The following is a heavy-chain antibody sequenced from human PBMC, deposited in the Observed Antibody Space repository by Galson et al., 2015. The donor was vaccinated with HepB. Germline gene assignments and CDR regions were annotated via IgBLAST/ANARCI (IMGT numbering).Heavy chain of an antibody. J-gene: IGHJ4*02. V-gene: IGHV3-74*01. CDR2: INSDGSST. CDR1: GFTFSSYW. CDR3: ARDYSSSWQPPYFDY. D-gene: IGHD6-13*01. Sequence: SLRLSCAASGFTFSSYWMHWVRQAPGKGLVWVSRINSDGSSTSYADSVKGRFTISRDNAKNTLYLQMNSLRAEDTAVYYCARDYSSSWQPPYFDYWGQGTLVTVSS.